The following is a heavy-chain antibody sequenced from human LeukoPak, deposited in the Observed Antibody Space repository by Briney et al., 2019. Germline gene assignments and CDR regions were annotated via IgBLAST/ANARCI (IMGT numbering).Heavy chain of an antibody. Sequence: GGSLRLSCAASGFTFSSYGMHWVRQAPGKGLEWVAVISYDGSNKYYADSVKGRFTISRENSKNPLYLQMNSLRAEDTAVYYCAKGSGYNFDYWGQGTLVTVSS. D-gene: IGHD3-22*01. V-gene: IGHV3-30*18. CDR3: AKGSGYNFDY. CDR2: ISYDGSNK. CDR1: GFTFSSYG. J-gene: IGHJ4*02.